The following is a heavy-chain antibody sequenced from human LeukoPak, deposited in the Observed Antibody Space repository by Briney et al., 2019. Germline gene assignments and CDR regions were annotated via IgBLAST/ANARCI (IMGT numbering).Heavy chain of an antibody. CDR3: AKVPAAYNWFDP. V-gene: IGHV3-23*01. CDR2: ISGSGCST. Sequence: GGSLRLSCAASGFTFSSYAMSWVRQAPGKGLEWVSAISGSGCSTYYADSVKGRFTISRDNSKNTLYLQMNSLRAEDTAVYYCAKVPAAYNWFDPWGQGTLVTDSS. J-gene: IGHJ5*02. D-gene: IGHD2-2*01. CDR1: GFTFSSYA.